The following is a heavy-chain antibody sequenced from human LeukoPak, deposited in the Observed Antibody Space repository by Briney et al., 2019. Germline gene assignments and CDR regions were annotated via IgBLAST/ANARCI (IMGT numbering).Heavy chain of an antibody. CDR2: IIPIFGTA. CDR3: ARDHHDPVAHYDFWSGYSTMDV. J-gene: IGHJ6*03. CDR1: GGTFSSYA. D-gene: IGHD3-3*01. Sequence: SVKVSCKASGGTFSSYAISWVRQAPGQGLKWMGGIIPIFGTANYAQKFQGRVTITADESTSTAYMELSSLRSEDTAVYYCARDHHDPVAHYDFWSGYSTMDVWGKGTTVTVSS. V-gene: IGHV1-69*13.